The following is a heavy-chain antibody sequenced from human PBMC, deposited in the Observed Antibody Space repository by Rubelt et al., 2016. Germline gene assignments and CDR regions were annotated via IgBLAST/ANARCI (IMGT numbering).Heavy chain of an antibody. CDR3: ARHLYARCWGGAFQH. Sequence: QVQLVESGGGVVQPGTSLRLSCAASGFTFSSYAMHGVRQAPGKGLEWVAVIWYTGRNEYYADSVKGRLHISRDNSKNTLLWQMNSLRAEDTAAYYCARHLYARCWGGAFQHWGQGTLVIVSS. V-gene: IGHV3-33*01. D-gene: IGHD7-27*01. CDR2: IWYTGRNE. J-gene: IGHJ1*01. CDR1: GFTFSSYA.